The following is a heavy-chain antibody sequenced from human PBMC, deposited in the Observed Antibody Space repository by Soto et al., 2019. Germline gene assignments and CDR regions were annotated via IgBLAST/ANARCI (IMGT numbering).Heavy chain of an antibody. D-gene: IGHD2-21*02. V-gene: IGHV1-69*12. CDR1: GGTFSSYA. J-gene: IGHJ4*02. CDR3: ARGTYCGGDCYSGVPDY. Sequence: QVQLVQSGAEVKKPGSSVKVSCKASGGTFSSYAISWVRQAPGQGLEWMGGIITIFGTANYAQKFQGRGTITADESTSTAYRELSSLRSEDTAVYYCARGTYCGGDCYSGVPDYWCQGTLVTVST. CDR2: IITIFGTA.